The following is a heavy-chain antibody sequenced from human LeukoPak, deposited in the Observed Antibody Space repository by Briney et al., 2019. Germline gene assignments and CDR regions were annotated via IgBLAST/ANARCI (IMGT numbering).Heavy chain of an antibody. J-gene: IGHJ4*02. CDR2: ISGSGGST. V-gene: IGHV3-23*01. CDR1: GFTFSSYA. D-gene: IGHD6-19*01. Sequence: GGSLRLSCAASGFTFSSYAMGWVRQAPGKGLEWVSAISGSGGSTYYADSVKGRFTIPRDNSKNTLYLQMNSLRAEDTAVYYCAKAPHFIAVAGTNYYFDYWGQGTLVTVSS. CDR3: AKAPHFIAVAGTNYYFDY.